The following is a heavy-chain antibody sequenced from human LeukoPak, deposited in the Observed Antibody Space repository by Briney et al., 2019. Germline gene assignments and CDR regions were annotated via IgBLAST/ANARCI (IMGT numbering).Heavy chain of an antibody. V-gene: IGHV3-23*01. CDR1: GFTFSSYE. J-gene: IGHJ6*03. D-gene: IGHD3-3*01. CDR3: ARSRNDFWVKGYYYYMDV. CDR2: ISGSGGST. Sequence: TGGSLRLSCAASGFTFSSYEMNWVRQAPGKGLEWVSAISGSGGSTYYADSVKGRFTISRDNSKNTLYLQMNSLRAEDTAVYYCARSRNDFWVKGYYYYMDVWGKGTTVTVSS.